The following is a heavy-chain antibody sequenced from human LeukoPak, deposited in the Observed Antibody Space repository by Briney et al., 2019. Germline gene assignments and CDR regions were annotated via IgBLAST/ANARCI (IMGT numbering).Heavy chain of an antibody. CDR3: VKDRGNHVTDY. CDR2: IYTGGST. D-gene: IGHD1-14*01. Sequence: PSETLSLTCTVSGGSINSYFWTWIRQPAGKGLEWIGRIYTGGSTNYNPSLKSRVTISVDTSKNQFSLKLSSLTAADTAVYYCVKDRGNHVTDYWGQGTLVTVSS. CDR1: GGSINSYF. V-gene: IGHV4-4*07. J-gene: IGHJ4*02.